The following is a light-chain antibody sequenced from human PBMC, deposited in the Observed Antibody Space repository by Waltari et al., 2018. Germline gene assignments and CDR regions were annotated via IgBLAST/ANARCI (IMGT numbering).Light chain of an antibody. CDR2: EAS. V-gene: IGKV3D-15*01. CDR1: QSVRSD. Sequence: VMTQSPASLSVSPGERVTLSCRASQSVRSDLAWFQQKPGRAPRLLIHEASTRVTGIPPRFSASGSGTEFTLTISSLQSEDFAIYYCQQYNDWPYTFGQGSKLEIK. CDR3: QQYNDWPYT. J-gene: IGKJ2*01.